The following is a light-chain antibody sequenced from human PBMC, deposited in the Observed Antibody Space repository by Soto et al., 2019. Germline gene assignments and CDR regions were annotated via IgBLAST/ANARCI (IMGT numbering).Light chain of an antibody. V-gene: IGLV2-8*01. J-gene: IGLJ2*01. CDR1: MRDVGAYNL. CDR3: TSYAGGNILV. Sequence: QSALTQPASVSGSPGQSITISCAGTMRDVGAYNLVSWYQQHPGKAPKLMIYEVRKRPSGVPDRFSGSKSGNTASLTVSGLQAEDEADYYCTSYAGGNILVFGGGTKLTVL. CDR2: EVR.